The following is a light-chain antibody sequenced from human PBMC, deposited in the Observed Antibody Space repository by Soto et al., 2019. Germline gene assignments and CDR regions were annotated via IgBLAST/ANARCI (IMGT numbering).Light chain of an antibody. CDR3: QSYASSLSGSV. J-gene: IGLJ2*01. Sequence: QSALTQPPSVSGAPGQRVTISCTGSSSNSGAGYDVHWYQQLPGAAPKLLIHRNNNRPSGVPDRFSGSKSGASASLAITGLQAEDEADYYCQSYASSLSGSVFGGGTKLTVL. V-gene: IGLV1-40*01. CDR1: SSNSGAGYD. CDR2: RNN.